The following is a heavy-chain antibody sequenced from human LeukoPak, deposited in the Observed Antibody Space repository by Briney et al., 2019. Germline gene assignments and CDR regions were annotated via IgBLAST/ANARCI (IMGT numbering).Heavy chain of an antibody. V-gene: IGHV4-38-2*01. CDR2: IYGTGST. J-gene: IGHJ4*02. D-gene: IGHD3-16*01. CDR1: GYSLGKNYY. Sequence: SETLSLTCAVSGYSLGKNYYWGWLRQPPGEGLEWIGRIYGTGSTSYNPSLMNRVTMSVDTSKNHFSLKLTSVTAADTAVYYCARYDSRGSASTRFDYWGQGILVTISS. CDR3: ARYDSRGSASTRFDY.